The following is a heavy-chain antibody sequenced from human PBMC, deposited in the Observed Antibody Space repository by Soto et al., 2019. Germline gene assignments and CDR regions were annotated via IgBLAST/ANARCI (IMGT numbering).Heavy chain of an antibody. CDR2: IYYSGST. Sequence: QVQLQESGPGLVKPSETLSLTCTVSGGSISSYYWSWIRQPPGKGLEWIGYIYYSGSTNYNPSLTSRVTIAVDTSKNQFSLKLSSVTAADTAVYYCARNYGDYVTGWYFDLWGRGTLVTVSS. CDR3: ARNYGDYVTGWYFDL. J-gene: IGHJ2*01. D-gene: IGHD4-17*01. CDR1: GGSISSYY. V-gene: IGHV4-59*01.